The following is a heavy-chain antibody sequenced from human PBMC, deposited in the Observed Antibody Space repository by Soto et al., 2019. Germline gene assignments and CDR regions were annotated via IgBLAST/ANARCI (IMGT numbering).Heavy chain of an antibody. V-gene: IGHV4-31*03. Sequence: QVQLQESGPGLVKPSQTLSLTCTVSGGSISSGGYYWSWIRQHPGKGLEWIGYIYYSGSAYYNPSLKRRVTISGDTSKNQFSRRLSSVTAADTAVYYCARDAGGWYQLLTPWSDPWGQETLVTVSS. CDR1: GGSISSGGYY. J-gene: IGHJ5*02. CDR3: ARDAGGWYQLLTPWSDP. CDR2: IYYSGSA. D-gene: IGHD2-2*01.